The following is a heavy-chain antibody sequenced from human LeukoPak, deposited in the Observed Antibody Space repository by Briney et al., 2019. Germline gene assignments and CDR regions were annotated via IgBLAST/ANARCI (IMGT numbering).Heavy chain of an antibody. CDR3: AKDSSTWAVGDY. V-gene: IGHV3-30*02. Sequence: PGGSLKLSCTASGFTFSSYGMHWVRQAPGKGLEWVAFTPYDGRNKYYADSVKGRFTISRDNSKNTLCLQMNSLRAEDTAVYYCAKDSSTWAVGDYWGQGNLVIVSS. CDR2: TPYDGRNK. CDR1: GFTFSSYG. D-gene: IGHD6-13*01. J-gene: IGHJ4*02.